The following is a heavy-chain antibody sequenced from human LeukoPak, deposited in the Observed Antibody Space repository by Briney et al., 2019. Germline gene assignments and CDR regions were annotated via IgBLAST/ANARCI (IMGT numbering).Heavy chain of an antibody. Sequence: SETLFLTCTVSGGSTSSSNYYWGWIRQPPGKGLEWIGGIHYSGNTYYNPSLKSRVTISVDTSKNQFSLKLSSVTAADTAVYYCARLGAGPTYYDFWSGYSSFYFDYRGQGTLVTVSS. J-gene: IGHJ4*02. CDR1: GGSTSSSNYY. CDR3: ARLGAGPTYYDFWSGYSSFYFDY. CDR2: IHYSGNT. D-gene: IGHD3-3*01. V-gene: IGHV4-39*01.